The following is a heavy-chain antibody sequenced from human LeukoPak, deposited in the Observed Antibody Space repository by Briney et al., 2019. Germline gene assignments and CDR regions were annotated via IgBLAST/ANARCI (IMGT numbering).Heavy chain of an antibody. CDR1: GYSFTSYW. J-gene: IGHJ5*02. D-gene: IGHD5-18*01. CDR3: ARLSAHVDTAMVNRHWFDP. Sequence: GESLQISCKGSGYSFTSYWIGWVRQMPGKGLEGMGIIYPGDSDTRYSPSFQGQVTISADKSISTAYLQWSSLKASDAAMYYCARLSAHVDTAMVNRHWFDPWGQGTLVTVSS. V-gene: IGHV5-51*01. CDR2: IYPGDSDT.